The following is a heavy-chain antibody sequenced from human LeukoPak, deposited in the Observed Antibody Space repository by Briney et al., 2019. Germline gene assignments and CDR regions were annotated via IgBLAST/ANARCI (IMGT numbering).Heavy chain of an antibody. CDR1: GGTFSSYA. CDR3: ARGRGYYYDSSGYYTVDY. D-gene: IGHD3-22*01. V-gene: IGHV1-18*01. J-gene: IGHJ4*02. Sequence: ASVKVSCKASGGTFSSYAISWVRQAPGQGLEWMGWISAYNGNTNYAQKLQGRVTMTTDTSTSTAYMELRSLRSDDTAVYYCARGRGYYYDSSGYYTVDYWGQGTLVTVSS. CDR2: ISAYNGNT.